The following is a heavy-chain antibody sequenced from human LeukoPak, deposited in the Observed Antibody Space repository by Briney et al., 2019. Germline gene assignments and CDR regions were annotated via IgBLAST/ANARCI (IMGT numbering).Heavy chain of an antibody. V-gene: IGHV3-23*01. CDR1: GFTFSSYG. Sequence: GGSLRLSCAASGFTFSSYGMSWVRQAPGKGLEWVSAISGSGGSTYYADSVKGRFTISRDNSKNTLYLQMNSLRAEDTAVYYCAKRAPRRNYYDSSGYYDYWGQGTLVTVSS. J-gene: IGHJ4*02. CDR3: AKRAPRRNYYDSSGYYDY. D-gene: IGHD3-22*01. CDR2: ISGSGGST.